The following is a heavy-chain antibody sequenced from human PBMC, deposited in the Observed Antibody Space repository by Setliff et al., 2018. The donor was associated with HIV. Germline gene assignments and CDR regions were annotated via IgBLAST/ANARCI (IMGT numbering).Heavy chain of an antibody. J-gene: IGHJ6*03. CDR2: INPNSGAT. Sequence: ASVKVSCKASGYTFSTYGISWVRQAPGQGLEWMGRINPNSGATNYAQKFQGRVTMTRDTSSRTAYMELSRLRSDDTAVYFCARGRGYCSSHGCFYYYMDVWAEGTTVTVSS. CDR3: ARGRGYCSSHGCFYYYMDV. CDR1: GYTFSTYG. D-gene: IGHD2-2*01. V-gene: IGHV1-2*06.